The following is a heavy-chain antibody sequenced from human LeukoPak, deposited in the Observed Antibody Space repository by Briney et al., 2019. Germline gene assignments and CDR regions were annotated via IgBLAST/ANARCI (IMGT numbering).Heavy chain of an antibody. CDR3: ARGWLTVTGLYYYYGMDV. J-gene: IGHJ6*02. V-gene: IGHV4-4*07. CDR2: IYTSGST. Sequence: ASETLSLTCTVSGGSISSYYWSWIRQPAGKGLEWIGRIYTSGSTNYNPSLKSRVTMSVDTSKNQFSLKLSSVTAADTAVYYCARGWLTVTGLYYYYGMDVWGQGTTVTVSS. CDR1: GGSISSYY. D-gene: IGHD4-17*01.